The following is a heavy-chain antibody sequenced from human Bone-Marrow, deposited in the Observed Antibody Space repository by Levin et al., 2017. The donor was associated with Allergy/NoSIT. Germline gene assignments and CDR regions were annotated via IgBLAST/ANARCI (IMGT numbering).Heavy chain of an antibody. D-gene: IGHD6-19*01. CDR3: AREAVAGTSPYFDY. J-gene: IGHJ4*02. V-gene: IGHV3-21*01. CDR2: ISSSSSYI. Sequence: GGSLRLSCAASGFTFSSYSMNWVRQAPGKGLEWVSSISSSSSYIYYADSVKGRFTISRDNAKNSLYLQMNSLRAEDTAVYYCAREAVAGTSPYFDYWGQGTLVTVSS. CDR1: GFTFSSYS.